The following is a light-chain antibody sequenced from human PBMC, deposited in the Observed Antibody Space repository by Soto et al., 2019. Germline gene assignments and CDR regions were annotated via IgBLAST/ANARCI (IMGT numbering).Light chain of an antibody. CDR2: SNS. CDR3: AAWDDSLNGVL. Sequence: QSVLTQPPSASGTPGQRVTISCCGSSSNIGSNPVHWYQQVPGTAPKLLIHSNSQGPSGVPARFSGSKSGTSASLAISGLQSEDEADYYCAAWDDSLNGVLFGGGTKLAVL. V-gene: IGLV1-44*01. J-gene: IGLJ2*01. CDR1: SSNIGSNP.